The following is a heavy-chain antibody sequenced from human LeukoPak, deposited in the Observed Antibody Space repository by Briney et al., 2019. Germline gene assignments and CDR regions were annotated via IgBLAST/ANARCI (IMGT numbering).Heavy chain of an antibody. Sequence: GASVKVSCKASGYTFTSYGISWVRQAPGQGLEWMGWISAYNGNTNYAQKLQGRVTMTTDTSTSTAYMELRSLRSDDTAVYYCARSCSGGTCNFPKFEPWGQGTLVTVSS. CDR3: ARSCSGGTCNFPKFEP. CDR2: ISAYNGNT. D-gene: IGHD2-15*01. J-gene: IGHJ5*02. CDR1: GYTFTSYG. V-gene: IGHV1-18*01.